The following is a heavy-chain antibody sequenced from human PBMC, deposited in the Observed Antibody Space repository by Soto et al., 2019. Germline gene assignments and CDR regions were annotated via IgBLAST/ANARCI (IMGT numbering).Heavy chain of an antibody. CDR1: GFTFGIYC. CDR2: IWYDGSIK. V-gene: IGHV3-33*01. CDR3: ARATSGSFDALDM. D-gene: IGHD1-26*01. Sequence: GGSLRLSCAASGFTFGIYCMHWVRQAPGKGLEWVAVIWYDGSIKYHADSVKGRFTISRDNSKNTVYLQMSSLRDEDTAVYYCARATSGSFDALDMWGQGTMVTVS. J-gene: IGHJ3*02.